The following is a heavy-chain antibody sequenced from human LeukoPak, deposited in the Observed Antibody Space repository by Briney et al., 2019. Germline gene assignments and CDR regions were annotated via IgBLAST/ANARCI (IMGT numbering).Heavy chain of an antibody. Sequence: SETLSLTCTVSGGSISTYYWSWIRQPPGKGLEWIGYIYYSGNTNYNPSLKSRVTISVDTSKNQVSLKLSSVTAADTAVYYCATDWDMVARYFDLWGRGTLVTVSS. CDR3: ATDWDMVARYFDL. V-gene: IGHV4-59*01. J-gene: IGHJ2*01. CDR2: IYYSGNT. CDR1: GGSISTYY. D-gene: IGHD5-12*01.